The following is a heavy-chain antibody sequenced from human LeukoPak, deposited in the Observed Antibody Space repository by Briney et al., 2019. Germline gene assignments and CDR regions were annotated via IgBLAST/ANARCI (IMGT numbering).Heavy chain of an antibody. D-gene: IGHD3-22*01. V-gene: IGHV3-49*02. Sequence: WVGFIRSKAYGGTTEYAASVKGRFTISRDDSKSIAYLQMNSLKTEDTAVYYCTRGIITMIPWGQGTLVTVSS. CDR2: IRSKAYGGTT. CDR3: TRGIITMIP. J-gene: IGHJ5*02.